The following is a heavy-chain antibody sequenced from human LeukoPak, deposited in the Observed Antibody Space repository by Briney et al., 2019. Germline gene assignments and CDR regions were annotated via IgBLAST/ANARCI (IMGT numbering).Heavy chain of an antibody. V-gene: IGHV3-48*01. CDR2: ISSSSSTI. D-gene: IGHD1-1*01. CDR1: GFTFSSYS. Sequence: GGSLRLSCAASGFTFSSYSMNWVRQAPGKGLEWVSYISSSSSTIYYADSVKGRFTISRDNAKNSLYLQMNSLRAEDTAVYYCARCTTGRTFGSLREIKRSREIDYWGQGTLVTVSS. CDR3: ARCTTGRTFGSLREIKRSREIDY. J-gene: IGHJ4*02.